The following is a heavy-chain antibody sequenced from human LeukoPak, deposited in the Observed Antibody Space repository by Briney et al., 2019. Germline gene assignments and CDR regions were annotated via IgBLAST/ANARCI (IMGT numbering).Heavy chain of an antibody. Sequence: PGGSLRLSCSASGFTFSHYAMNWVRQAPGKGLEYVSAIDVHGGGTYYADSVKGRFTISRDDSKNTLYLQMSSLKPEDTAVYFCVRRDSSGLWGQGTLVTVSS. CDR2: IDVHGGGT. V-gene: IGHV3-64D*06. CDR3: VRRDSSGL. D-gene: IGHD3-22*01. CDR1: GFTFSHYA. J-gene: IGHJ4*02.